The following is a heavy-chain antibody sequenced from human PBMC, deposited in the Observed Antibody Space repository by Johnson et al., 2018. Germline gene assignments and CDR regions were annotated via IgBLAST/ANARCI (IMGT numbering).Heavy chain of an antibody. CDR1: GGTFSSYA. J-gene: IGHJ3*02. D-gene: IGHD2-15*01. V-gene: IGHV1-69*01. Sequence: QVQLVQSGAEVKKPGSSVNVSCKASGGTFSSYAISWVRQAPGQGLEWMGGIIPIFGTTNYAQKFQGRVTITADEATNTAYMELSSLRSDDTAVYYCATRGNCSGCSCYLLSSFVIWGQGTMVTFS. CDR3: ATRGNCSGCSCYLLSSFVI. CDR2: IIPIFGTT.